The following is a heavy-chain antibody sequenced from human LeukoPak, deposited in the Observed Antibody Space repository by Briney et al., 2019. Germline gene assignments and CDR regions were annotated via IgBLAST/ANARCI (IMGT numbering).Heavy chain of an antibody. Sequence: GGSLRLSCAASGFTFSDYNMSWVRQAPGKGLEWVSAISGSGGSTYYADSVKGRFTISRDNSKSTLYLQMNSLRAEDTAVYYCAKELSGSYLLNAFDIWGQGTMVTVSS. CDR3: AKELSGSYLLNAFDI. J-gene: IGHJ3*02. CDR2: ISGSGGST. V-gene: IGHV3-23*01. D-gene: IGHD3-10*01. CDR1: GFTFSDYN.